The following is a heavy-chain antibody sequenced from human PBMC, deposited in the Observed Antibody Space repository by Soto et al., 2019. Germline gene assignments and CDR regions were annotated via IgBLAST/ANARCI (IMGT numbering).Heavy chain of an antibody. CDR2: IWYDGSNK. CDR3: ARDGRDTAMVYYCYGMAV. Sequence: QVQLVESGGGVVQPGRSLRLSCAASGFTFSSYGMHWVRQAPGKGLEWVAVIWYDGSNKYYADSVKGRFTISRDNSKNTRCLQRNSLRAEDTAVYYCARDGRDTAMVYYCYGMAVWGQGATVTVSS. J-gene: IGHJ6*02. V-gene: IGHV3-33*01. D-gene: IGHD5-18*01. CDR1: GFTFSSYG.